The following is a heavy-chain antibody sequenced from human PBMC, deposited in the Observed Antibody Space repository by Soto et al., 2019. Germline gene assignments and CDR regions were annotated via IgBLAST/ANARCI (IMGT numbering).Heavy chain of an antibody. CDR2: VKSRTSGGTV. CDR1: GFTFSVTW. CDR3: VADVAEVGKGEFDY. V-gene: IGHV3-15*01. J-gene: IGHJ4*02. Sequence: EVQLMDSGGGLVEPGGSLRLSCTASGFTFSVTWMTWVRQAPGKGLEWLGRVKSRTSGGTVDYAAPVKGRFTISRDDSKNTVIRRMSSLKMEDTAVYYCVADVAEVGKGEFDYWGQGALVTVSS. D-gene: IGHD3-16*01.